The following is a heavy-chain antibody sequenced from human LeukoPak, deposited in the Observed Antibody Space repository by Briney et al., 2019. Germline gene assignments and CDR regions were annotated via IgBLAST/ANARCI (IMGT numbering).Heavy chain of an antibody. CDR1: GVSIRSGDYV. CDR3: ARAGRMDDH. J-gene: IGHJ4*02. Sequence: SQTLSLTCTVWGVSIRSGDYVGRWSRQPRGRGLEWFGYIYYSATTFYNPSLNSRVTISVDTSKTQFSLKLSSVTVADTAVYYCARAGRMDDHWGQGTLVTVSS. D-gene: IGHD1-14*01. V-gene: IGHV4-30-4*01. CDR2: IYYSATT.